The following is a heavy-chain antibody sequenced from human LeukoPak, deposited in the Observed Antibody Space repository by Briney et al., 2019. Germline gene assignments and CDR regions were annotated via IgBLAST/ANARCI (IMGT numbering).Heavy chain of an antibody. V-gene: IGHV3-48*01. J-gene: IGHJ3*02. Sequence: PGGSLRLSCAASGFTFSSYRMNWVRQAPGKGLEWVSYISSSSSTIYYADSVKGRFTISRDNAKNSLYLQMNSLRAEDTAVYYCARDRGDYVWGTFRPNAFDIWGQGTMVTVSS. CDR2: ISSSSSTI. CDR1: GFTFSSYR. D-gene: IGHD3-16*02. CDR3: ARDRGDYVWGTFRPNAFDI.